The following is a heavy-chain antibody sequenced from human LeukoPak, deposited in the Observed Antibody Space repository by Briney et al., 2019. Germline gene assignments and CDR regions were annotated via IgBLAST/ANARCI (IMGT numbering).Heavy chain of an antibody. Sequence: KPSETLSLTCTVSGGSIRSSYYYWGWIRQPPGKGLEWIGNIYDSRTPYYHPSLKSPVTISLDTSKNQFSLKLNSVTAADTAVYYCARHYGHWGQGTLVTVSS. V-gene: IGHV4-39*01. CDR1: GGSIRSSYYY. D-gene: IGHD3-10*01. CDR2: IYDSRTP. J-gene: IGHJ4*02. CDR3: ARHYGH.